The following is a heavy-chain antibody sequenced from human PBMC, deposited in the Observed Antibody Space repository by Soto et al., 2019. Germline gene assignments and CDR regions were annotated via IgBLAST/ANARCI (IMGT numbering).Heavy chain of an antibody. CDR3: AHRGYMYGNWDHGYFDY. CDR2: IYWDDDK. CDR1: GFSLTTSGVG. J-gene: IGHJ4*02. D-gene: IGHD5-18*01. V-gene: IGHV2-5*02. Sequence: QITLKESGPPRVRPTQTLALTCTFSGFSLTTSGVGMGWIRKTPGKALEWLAVIYWDDDKRYSPSLKSRLTITKDTSKNQVVLTMADMDPVDTATYFCAHRGYMYGNWDHGYFDYWGQGTLVTVSS.